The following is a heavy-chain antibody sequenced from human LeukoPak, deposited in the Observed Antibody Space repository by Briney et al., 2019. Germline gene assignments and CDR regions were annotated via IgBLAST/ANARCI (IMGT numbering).Heavy chain of an antibody. V-gene: IGHV1-18*01. Sequence: ASVNVSCKASGYTFTSYGTSWVRQAPGQGLEWMGWISAYNGNTNYAQKLQGRVTMTTDTSTSTAYMELRSLRSDDTAVYYCARAQSGSSSSKWFDPWGQGTLVTVSS. CDR3: ARAQSGSSSSKWFDP. CDR1: GYTFTSYG. J-gene: IGHJ5*02. D-gene: IGHD6-6*01. CDR2: ISAYNGNT.